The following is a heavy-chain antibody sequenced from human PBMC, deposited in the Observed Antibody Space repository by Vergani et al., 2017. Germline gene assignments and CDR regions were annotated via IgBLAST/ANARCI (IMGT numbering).Heavy chain of an antibody. D-gene: IGHD2-15*01. CDR2: IYYSGST. V-gene: IGHV4-39*07. Sequence: QVQLQESGPGLVKPSQTLSLTCTVSGGSIRSTFYYWGWIRQPPGKGLEWIGTIYYSGSTYYNPSLESRVSLSADTSKNQFSLQLTSVTAADTAVYYCARGPSVVQGHYIYYYSYFMDVWGKGTTVTVSS. CDR1: GGSIRSTFYY. CDR3: ARGPSVVQGHYIYYYSYFMDV. J-gene: IGHJ6*03.